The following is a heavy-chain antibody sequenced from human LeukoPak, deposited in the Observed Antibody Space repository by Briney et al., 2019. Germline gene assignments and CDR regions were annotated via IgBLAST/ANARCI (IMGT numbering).Heavy chain of an antibody. J-gene: IGHJ4*02. V-gene: IGHV3-30*18. D-gene: IGHD6-13*01. CDR2: ISYDGSNK. Sequence: PGGSLRLSCAASGFTFSSYGMHWVRQAPGKGLEWVAVISYDGSNKYYADSVKGRFTISRDNSKNTLYLQMNSLRAEDTAVYYCANSPSSSWYGRFDYWGQGTLVTVSS. CDR3: ANSPSSSWYGRFDY. CDR1: GFTFSSYG.